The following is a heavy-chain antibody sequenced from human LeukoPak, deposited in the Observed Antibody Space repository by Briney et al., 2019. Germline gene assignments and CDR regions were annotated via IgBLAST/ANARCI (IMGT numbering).Heavy chain of an antibody. Sequence: PGGSLRLSCAASGFTFSDYYMSWVRQAPGKGLEGVSYISSGGSTICYADSVKGRFTISRDNAKNSLYLQMNSLRAEDTAVYYCARDEYGDYPFDPWGQGTLVTVSS. V-gene: IGHV3-11*04. CDR2: ISSGGSTI. D-gene: IGHD4-17*01. J-gene: IGHJ5*02. CDR3: ARDEYGDYPFDP. CDR1: GFTFSDYY.